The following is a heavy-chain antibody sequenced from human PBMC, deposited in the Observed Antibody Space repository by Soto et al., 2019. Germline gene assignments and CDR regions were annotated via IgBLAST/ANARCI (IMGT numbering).Heavy chain of an antibody. D-gene: IGHD5-12*01. CDR3: ARDKDRLQLGGNYYYILDV. Sequence: VQLEQSGPEVKKPGSSVKVSCKASGGTFSTSALSWVRQAPGQGLEWMGGIMPVFPTPDYAQKFQGRVTITADESTSTASLELGGLTSDDTAVYYCARDKDRLQLGGNYYYILDVWGQGTAVTVSS. CDR1: GGTFSTSA. V-gene: IGHV1-69*12. CDR2: IMPVFPTP. J-gene: IGHJ6*02.